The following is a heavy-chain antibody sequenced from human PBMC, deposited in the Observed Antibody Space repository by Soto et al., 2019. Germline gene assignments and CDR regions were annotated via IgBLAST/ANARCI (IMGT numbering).Heavy chain of an antibody. V-gene: IGHV1-69*01. Sequence: QVQLVQSGAEVKKPGSSVKVSCRASGGHFDRFALSWLRQAHGQGLEWMGGIIPFLSATTYAHKFQGRVTITADESASTQYLEMRRLPSDDRAVYYGARGEDADGGFGSMDVWGQGTSVTVSS. CDR3: ARGEDADGGFGSMDV. CDR2: IIPFLSAT. D-gene: IGHD3-10*01. J-gene: IGHJ6*02. CDR1: GGHFDRFA.